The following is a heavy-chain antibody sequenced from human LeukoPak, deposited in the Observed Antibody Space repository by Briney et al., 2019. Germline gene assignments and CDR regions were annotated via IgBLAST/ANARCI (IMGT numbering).Heavy chain of an antibody. J-gene: IGHJ5*02. V-gene: IGHV1-18*01. D-gene: IGHD3-10*01. CDR3: AKGLDYGSGSTYNWFDP. CDR2: ISVYNGNT. CDR1: GYTFTSYG. Sequence: ASVKVSCKASGYTFTSYGISWVRQAPGQGLEWMGWISVYNGNTDYAQKFQGRVTMTTDTSTSTAYMELRSLRSDDTAVYYCAKGLDYGSGSTYNWFDPWGQGTLVTVSS.